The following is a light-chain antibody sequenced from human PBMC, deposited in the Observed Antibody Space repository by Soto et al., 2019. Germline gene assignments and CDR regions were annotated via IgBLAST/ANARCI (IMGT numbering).Light chain of an antibody. V-gene: IGLV2-8*01. CDR2: EVS. CDR1: SSDVGGYNY. Sequence: QSARTQPPSASGSPGQSVTISWTGTSSDVGGYNYVSWYQQHPGKAPKLMIYEVSKRPSGVPDRFSGSKSGNTASLTVSGLQAEDEADYYCSSYAGSNGVVFGGGTKLTVL. J-gene: IGLJ2*01. CDR3: SSYAGSNGVV.